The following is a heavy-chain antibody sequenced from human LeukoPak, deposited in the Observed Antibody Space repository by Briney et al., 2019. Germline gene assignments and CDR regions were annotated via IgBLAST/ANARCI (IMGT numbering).Heavy chain of an antibody. Sequence: ASVKVSCKASGYTFTGYYMHWVRQAPGQGLEWMGWINPNSGGTNYAQKFQGRVTMTRDTSISTAYMELSRLRSDDTAVYYCARTTQPLSIVVVPAAHQRVYWFDPWGQGTLVTVSS. J-gene: IGHJ5*02. D-gene: IGHD2-2*01. CDR1: GYTFTGYY. CDR2: INPNSGGT. V-gene: IGHV1-2*02. CDR3: ARTTQPLSIVVVPAAHQRVYWFDP.